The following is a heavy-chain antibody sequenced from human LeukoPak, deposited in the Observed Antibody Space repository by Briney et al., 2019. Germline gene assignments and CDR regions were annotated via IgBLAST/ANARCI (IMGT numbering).Heavy chain of an antibody. V-gene: IGHV3-7*01. CDR1: GFTFSSYA. Sequence: PGGSLRLSCAASGFTFSSYAMHWVRQAPGKGLEWVANIKQDGSEKYYVDSVKGRFTISRDNAKNSLYLQMNSLRAEDTAVYYCARDKRPPYRIAAAGTEYWGQGTLVTVSS. CDR2: IKQDGSEK. J-gene: IGHJ4*02. D-gene: IGHD6-13*01. CDR3: ARDKRPPYRIAAAGTEY.